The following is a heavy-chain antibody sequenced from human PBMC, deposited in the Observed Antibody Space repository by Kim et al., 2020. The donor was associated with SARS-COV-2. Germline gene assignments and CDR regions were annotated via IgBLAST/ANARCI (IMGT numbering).Heavy chain of an antibody. J-gene: IGHJ6*03. CDR2: IRNSGDNT. D-gene: IGHD3-16*01. Sequence: GGSLRLSCAPSGFTFSSFGMSWVRQAPGKGLEWVSAIRNSGDNTYHADSVKGRFTTSRDNSKNTLYLQMNSLRAEDTATYYCARRGREYYRDVWGKGTTVTVSS. CDR1: GFTFSSFG. CDR3: ARRGREYYRDV. V-gene: IGHV3-23*01.